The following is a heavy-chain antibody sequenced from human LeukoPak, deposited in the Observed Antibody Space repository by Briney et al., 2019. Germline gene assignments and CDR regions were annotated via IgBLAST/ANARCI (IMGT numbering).Heavy chain of an antibody. CDR2: IYYSGST. Sequence: SETLSLTCTVSGGSISSSSYSWGWIRQPPGKGLEWIGSIYYSGSTYYNPSLKSRVTISVDTSKNQFSLKLSSVTAADTAVYYCARAYSRYSGDAFDIWGQGTMVTVSS. J-gene: IGHJ3*02. CDR1: GGSISSSSYS. V-gene: IGHV4-39*01. CDR3: ARAYSRYSGDAFDI. D-gene: IGHD1-1*01.